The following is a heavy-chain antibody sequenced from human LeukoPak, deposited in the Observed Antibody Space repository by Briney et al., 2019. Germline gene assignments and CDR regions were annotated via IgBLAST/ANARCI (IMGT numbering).Heavy chain of an antibody. V-gene: IGHV4-59*11. CDR2: VENTGSI. Sequence: SETLSLTCTVSDGSINNHFWSWIRQPPGKGPEWIGNVENTGSINYNPSLESRVTISVDTSKNQFSLRLNSVTAADTAVYFCARAVGDSGHGRFFDYWGQGTLVTVSS. J-gene: IGHJ4*02. CDR3: ARAVGDSGHGRFFDY. D-gene: IGHD5-12*01. CDR1: DGSINNHF.